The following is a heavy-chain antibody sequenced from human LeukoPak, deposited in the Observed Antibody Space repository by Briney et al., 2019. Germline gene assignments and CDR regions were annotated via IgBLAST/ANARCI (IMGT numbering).Heavy chain of an antibody. CDR3: ARGGNSASYLFDY. J-gene: IGHJ4*02. CDR2: IIPIFGTA. CDR1: GGTFSSYA. V-gene: IGHV1-69*05. Sequence: SVKVSCKASGGTFSSYAISWVRQAPGQGLEWMGGIIPIFGTANYAQKFQGRVTITTDESTSTAYMELSSLRAEDTAVYYCARGGNSASYLFDYWGQGTLVTVSS. D-gene: IGHD1-26*01.